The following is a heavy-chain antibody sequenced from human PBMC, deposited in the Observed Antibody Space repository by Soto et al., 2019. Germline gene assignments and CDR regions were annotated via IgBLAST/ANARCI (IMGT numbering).Heavy chain of an antibody. J-gene: IGHJ3*01. D-gene: IGHD3-22*01. CDR1: GACITSYY. CDR2: IHSSGST. V-gene: IGHV4-59*07. CDR3: VRGYFDGRGYSNTFDL. Sequence: PSGTLSLTCTVSGACITSYYWSWIRQSPGKRLEWIGYIHSSGSTKNNPSVDSRVTISADTSKNQFTLKLRSVSAADTAVYYCVRGYFDGRGYSNTFDLWGQGTMVTVSS.